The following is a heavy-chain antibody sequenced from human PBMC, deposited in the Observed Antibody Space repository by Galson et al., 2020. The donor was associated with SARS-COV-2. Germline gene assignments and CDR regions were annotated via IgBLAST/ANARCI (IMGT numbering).Heavy chain of an antibody. V-gene: IGHV4-31*03. CDR1: GGSISSGGYY. CDR2: IYYSGST. D-gene: IGHD3-22*01. CDR3: ARGESINGHYYDSSGPPDAFDI. J-gene: IGHJ3*02. Sequence: SETLSLTCTVSGGSISSGGYYWSWIRQHPGKGLEWIGYIYYSGSTYYNPSLKSRVTISVDTSKNQFSLKLSSVTAADTAVYYCARGESINGHYYDSSGPPDAFDIWGQGTMVTVSS.